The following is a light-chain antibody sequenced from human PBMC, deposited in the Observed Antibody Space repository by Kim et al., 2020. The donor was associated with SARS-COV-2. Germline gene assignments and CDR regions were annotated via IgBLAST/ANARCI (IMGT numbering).Light chain of an antibody. V-gene: IGKV3-15*01. CDR3: KQYNNWPRT. J-gene: IGKJ1*01. CDR2: DAS. Sequence: EIVMTQSPATLSLSPGERATLSCRASQSVSRSLAWYQQKPGQPPRLLIYDASTRATGIPARFSGSGSGTEFTLTISSLQSEDFAVYYCKQYNNWPRTFGQGTKVDIK. CDR1: QSVSRS.